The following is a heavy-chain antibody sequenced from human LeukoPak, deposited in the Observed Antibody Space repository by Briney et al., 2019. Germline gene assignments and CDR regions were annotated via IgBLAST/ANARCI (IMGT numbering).Heavy chain of an antibody. V-gene: IGHV3-7*01. J-gene: IGHJ5*02. CDR3: ARDIEASTSRGWFDP. Sequence: GGSLRLSCAASGFTFSSYWMSWVRQAPGKGLEWVANIKQDGSEKYYVDSVKGRFTISRDNAKNSLYLQMNSLRVEDTAVYYCARDIEASTSRGWFDPWGQGTLVTVSS. CDR1: GFTFSSYW. CDR2: IKQDGSEK. D-gene: IGHD2-2*01.